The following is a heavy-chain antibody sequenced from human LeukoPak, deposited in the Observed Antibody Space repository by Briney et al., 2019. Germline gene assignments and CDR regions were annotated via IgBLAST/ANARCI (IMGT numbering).Heavy chain of an antibody. D-gene: IGHD3-9*01. J-gene: IGHJ3*02. CDR1: GYTSSNYC. Sequence: ASVKVSCKASGYTSSNYCIHWLRQAPGQGFEWMGIFNPTYSIPTYAPTFEGRVTMTSDMSTSTFYMDLSTLRSEDTAVYFCAKDPRNILTGDFDDFDIWGQGTMVIVSS. V-gene: IGHV1-46*01. CDR2: FNPTYSIP. CDR3: AKDPRNILTGDFDDFDI.